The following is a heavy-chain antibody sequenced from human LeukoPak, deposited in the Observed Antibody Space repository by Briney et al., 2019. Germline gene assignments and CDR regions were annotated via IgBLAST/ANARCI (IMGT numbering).Heavy chain of an antibody. CDR3: ARDPIESSGSYYKGPTYYYYGMDV. Sequence: PGGSLRLSCAASGFTFSSYSMNWVRQAPGKGLEWVSYISSSSSTIYYADSVKGRFTISRDNAKNSLYLQMNSLRAEDTAVYYCARDPIESSGSYYKGPTYYYYGMDVWGQGTTVTVSS. CDR2: ISSSSSTI. V-gene: IGHV3-48*04. D-gene: IGHD3-10*01. J-gene: IGHJ6*02. CDR1: GFTFSSYS.